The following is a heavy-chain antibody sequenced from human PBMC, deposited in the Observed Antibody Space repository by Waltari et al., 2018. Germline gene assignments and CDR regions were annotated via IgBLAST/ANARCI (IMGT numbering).Heavy chain of an antibody. CDR1: GDSMSSTDF. J-gene: IGHJ2*01. V-gene: IGHV4-4*02. Sequence: QLQESGPGLVKPSETLSLICAVSGDSMSSTDFWSWLRQTPGKGLEGIGQVHNHGRTNYSPSFASRVTLSIDTSTFHVALKVTSATAADTALYFCARDRGRGLYLDTWGRGILVTVSP. D-gene: IGHD2-15*01. CDR3: ARDRGRGLYLDT. CDR2: VHNHGRT.